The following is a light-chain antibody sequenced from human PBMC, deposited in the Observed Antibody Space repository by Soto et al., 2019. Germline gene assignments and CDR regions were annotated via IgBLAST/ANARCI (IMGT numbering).Light chain of an antibody. Sequence: DIQMTQSPSTLSASVGDRVTITCRASQSISSWLAWYQQKLGRAPRLLIYDASSLESGVPSRFSGSGYGTEFTLTISSLQPEDVATYYCQKCNSAPFTFGPGTKVDIK. CDR1: QSISSW. J-gene: IGKJ3*01. V-gene: IGKV1-5*01. CDR3: QKCNSAPFT. CDR2: DAS.